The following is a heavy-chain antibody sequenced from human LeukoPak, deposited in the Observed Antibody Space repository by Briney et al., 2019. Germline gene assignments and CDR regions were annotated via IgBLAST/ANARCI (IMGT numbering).Heavy chain of an antibody. Sequence: SETLSLTCAVYGGSFSGYYWSWIRQPPGKGLEWIGEINHSGSTNYNPSLKSRVTISVDTSKNQFSLKLSSVTAADTAVYYCARGRITMVRGVKAPDYWGQGTLVTVSP. D-gene: IGHD3-10*01. CDR3: ARGRITMVRGVKAPDY. CDR1: GGSFSGYY. J-gene: IGHJ4*02. V-gene: IGHV4-34*01. CDR2: INHSGST.